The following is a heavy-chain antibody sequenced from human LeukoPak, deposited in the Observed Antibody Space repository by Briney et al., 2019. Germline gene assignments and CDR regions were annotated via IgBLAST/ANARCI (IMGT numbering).Heavy chain of an antibody. Sequence: QSGGSLRLSCAASGFVVSSSYMSWVRQAPGKGLEWVSVVYSGGDRYYTDSVKGRFTISRDNSENTLYLQMNSLRAEDTAVYYCAGQLRFWGDYYMDVWGTGTTVTVSS. V-gene: IGHV3-53*01. CDR2: VYSGGDR. J-gene: IGHJ6*03. CDR3: AGQLRFWGDYYMDV. CDR1: GFVVSSSY. D-gene: IGHD3-3*01.